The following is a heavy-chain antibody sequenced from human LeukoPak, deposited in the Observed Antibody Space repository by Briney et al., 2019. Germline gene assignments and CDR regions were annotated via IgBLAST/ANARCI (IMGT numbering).Heavy chain of an antibody. CDR3: ARDLGPGQYYYYYIDV. Sequence: RGSLRLSCAASEFTFSSYWMSWVRQAPGKGLEWVANIKQDGSEKYYVDSVKGRFTISRDNAKNSLYLQMNSLRAEDTAVYYCARDLGPGQYYYYYIDVWAKGPRSPSP. CDR1: EFTFSSYW. V-gene: IGHV3-7*01. CDR2: IKQDGSEK. J-gene: IGHJ6*03.